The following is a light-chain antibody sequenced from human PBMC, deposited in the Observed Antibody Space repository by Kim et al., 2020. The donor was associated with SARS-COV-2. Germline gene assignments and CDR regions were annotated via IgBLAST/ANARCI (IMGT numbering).Light chain of an antibody. V-gene: IGKV3-20*01. J-gene: IGKJ4*01. CDR3: QHYGSLPLT. Sequence: APGERANLPGRASQSVTRGYLAWYQQKPGQAPRLLIYHATNRATGIPDRFSGSGAGTDFTLTISSLKPEDFAVYYCQHYGSLPLTFAGGTKVDIK. CDR1: QSVTRGY. CDR2: HAT.